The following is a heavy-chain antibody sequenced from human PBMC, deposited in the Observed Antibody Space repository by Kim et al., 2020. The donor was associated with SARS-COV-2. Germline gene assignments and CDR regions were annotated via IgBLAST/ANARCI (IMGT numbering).Heavy chain of an antibody. Sequence: SETLSLTCTVSGGSISSSSYYWGWIRQPPGKGLEWIGSIYYSGSTYYNPSLKSRVTISVDTSKNQFSLKLSSVTAADTAVYYCARARQNWFDPWGQGTLVTVSS. CDR1: GGSISSSSYY. CDR3: ARARQNWFDP. V-gene: IGHV4-39*01. CDR2: IYYSGST. J-gene: IGHJ5*02.